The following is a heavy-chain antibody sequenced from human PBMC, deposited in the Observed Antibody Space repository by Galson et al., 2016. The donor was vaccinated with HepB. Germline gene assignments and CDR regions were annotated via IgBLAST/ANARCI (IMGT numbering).Heavy chain of an antibody. CDR1: GFTFSTSA. J-gene: IGHJ4*02. D-gene: IGHD3-3*01. CDR2: ISSTSHST. Sequence: SLRLSCAASGFTFSTSAMSWVRQAPGQGLEWVSAISSTSHSTYYADSVKGRFTLSRDNAKNTLFLQMDSLKIDDTAVYYCAKGWSGPDSWGQGTLVTVSS. CDR3: AKGWSGPDS. V-gene: IGHV3-23*01.